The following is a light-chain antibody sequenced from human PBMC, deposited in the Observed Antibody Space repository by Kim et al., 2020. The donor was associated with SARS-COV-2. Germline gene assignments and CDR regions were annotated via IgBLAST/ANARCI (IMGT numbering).Light chain of an antibody. CDR2: VKGDGSH. Sequence: ASVKLTCTLSSGNSSYGIAWHQQQPEKGPRYLMKVKGDGSHTKGDGIPDRFSGSSSGAERYLTISSLQSEDEADYYCQTWGTGIWVFGGGTQLTVL. V-gene: IGLV4-69*01. J-gene: IGLJ3*02. CDR3: QTWGTGIWV. CDR1: SGNSSYG.